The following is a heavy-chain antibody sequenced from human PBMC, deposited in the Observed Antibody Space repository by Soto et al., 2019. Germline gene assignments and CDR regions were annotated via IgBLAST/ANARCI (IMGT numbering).Heavy chain of an antibody. J-gene: IGHJ4*02. CDR3: ASIVSSAHGEFSD. CDR1: GGSISRGGYY. D-gene: IGHD3-10*01. V-gene: IGHV4-31*03. CDR2: IYYSGST. Sequence: QVQLQESGPGLVKPSQTLSLTCTVSGGSISRGGYYWSWIRQHPGKGLEWIGYIYYSGSTYYNPSLKSRVTISVDTSKNQFSLKLSSVTAADTAVYYCASIVSSAHGEFSDWGQGTLVTVSS.